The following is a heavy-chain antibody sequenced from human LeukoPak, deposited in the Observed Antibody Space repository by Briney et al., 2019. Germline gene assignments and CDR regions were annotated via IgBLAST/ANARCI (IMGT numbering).Heavy chain of an antibody. CDR1: GFTVSSNY. CDR3: ARARWGSGYYYYYMDV. V-gene: IGHV3-53*01. CDR2: IYSGGST. Sequence: GGSLRLSCAASGFTVSSNYMSWVRQAPGKGLEWVSVIYSGGSTYYADSVKGRFTVSRDNSKNTLYLQMNSLRAEDTAVYYCARARWGSGYYYYYMDVWSKGTTVIVSS. D-gene: IGHD7-27*01. J-gene: IGHJ6*03.